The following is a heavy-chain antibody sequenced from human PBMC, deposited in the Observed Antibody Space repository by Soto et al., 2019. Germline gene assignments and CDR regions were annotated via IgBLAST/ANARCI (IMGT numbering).Heavy chain of an antibody. V-gene: IGHV4-4*07. CDR3: AREFPGALERSRAFEI. J-gene: IGHJ3*02. Sequence: SETLSLTCTVSGGSIISFYWSWIRQSAGKGLEWIGRVSATETASYNPSLRSRVTMSADMSSNQFSLNLNSVTAADSAVYFCAREFPGALERSRAFEIWGQGTVVTVSS. CDR1: GGSIISFY. D-gene: IGHD1-1*01. CDR2: VSATETA.